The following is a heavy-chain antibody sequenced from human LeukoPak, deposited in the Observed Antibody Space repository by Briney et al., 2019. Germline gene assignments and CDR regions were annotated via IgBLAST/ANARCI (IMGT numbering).Heavy chain of an antibody. CDR3: ARDYDYTVDY. J-gene: IGHJ4*02. V-gene: IGHV1-18*01. CDR1: GYSFTSSG. D-gene: IGHD4-11*01. CDR2: INANNGHT. Sequence: GASLKVSCSTSGYSFTSSGITWVRQAPGQGLEWMGWINANNGHTNYARNFRGRVTVTTDTSTSTAYMELRSLRSDDTAVYYCARDYDYTVDYWGQGTLVTVSS.